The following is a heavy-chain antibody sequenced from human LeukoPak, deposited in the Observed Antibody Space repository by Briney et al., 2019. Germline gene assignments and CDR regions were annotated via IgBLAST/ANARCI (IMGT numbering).Heavy chain of an antibody. CDR3: ARHIEYRNSLDAFDF. V-gene: IGHV4-61*02. Sequence: SQTLSLTCTVSGGSISSGSYYWSWIRQPAGKGLEWIGSIYHSGSTYYNPSLKSRVTISVDTSKNQFSLKLSSVTAADTAVYYCARHIEYRNSLDAFDFWGQGTMVTVSS. D-gene: IGHD2/OR15-2a*01. CDR2: IYHSGST. CDR1: GGSISSGSYY. J-gene: IGHJ3*01.